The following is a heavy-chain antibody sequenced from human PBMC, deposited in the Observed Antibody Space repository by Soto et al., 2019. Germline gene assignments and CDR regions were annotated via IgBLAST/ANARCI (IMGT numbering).Heavy chain of an antibody. J-gene: IGHJ4*02. V-gene: IGHV1-46*01. Sequence: ASVKVSCKASGYTFTSYYMHWVRQAPGQGLEWMGIINPSGGSTSYAQKFQGRVTMTRDTSTSTVYMELSSLRSEDTAVYYCARGAQADQGTAMVIYFDYWGQGTLVTVSS. CDR1: GYTFTSYY. CDR2: INPSGGST. CDR3: ARGAQADQGTAMVIYFDY. D-gene: IGHD5-18*01.